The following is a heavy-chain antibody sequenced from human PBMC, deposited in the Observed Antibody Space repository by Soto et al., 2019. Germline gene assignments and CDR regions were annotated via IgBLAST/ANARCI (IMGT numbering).Heavy chain of an antibody. CDR3: ARERVVLLWFGDGNWFDP. V-gene: IGHV4-34*01. J-gene: IGHJ5*02. CDR1: GGSFSGYY. CDR2: INHSGST. D-gene: IGHD3-10*01. Sequence: QVQLQQWGAGLLKLSETLSLTCAVYGGSFSGYYWSWIRQPPGKGLEWIGEINHSGSTNYNPSLKSRVTISVDTSKNQFSLKLSSVTAADTAVYYCARERVVLLWFGDGNWFDPWGQGTLVTVSS.